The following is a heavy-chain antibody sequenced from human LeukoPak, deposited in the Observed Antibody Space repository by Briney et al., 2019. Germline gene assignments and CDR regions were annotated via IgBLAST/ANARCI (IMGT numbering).Heavy chain of an antibody. D-gene: IGHD3-3*01. CDR1: GGSISSYY. V-gene: IGHV4-59*12. CDR2: IYYSGST. Sequence: SSETLSLTCTVSGGSISSYYWSWIRQPPGKGLEWIGYIYYSGSTNYNPSLKSRVTISVDTSKNQFSLKLSSVTAADTAVYYCATKDSRFLEWLPIPRSYFDHWGQGTLVTVSS. J-gene: IGHJ4*02. CDR3: ATKDSRFLEWLPIPRSYFDH.